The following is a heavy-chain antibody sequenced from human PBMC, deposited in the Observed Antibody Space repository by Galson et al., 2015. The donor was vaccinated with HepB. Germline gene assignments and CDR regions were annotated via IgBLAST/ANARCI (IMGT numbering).Heavy chain of an antibody. D-gene: IGHD6-13*01. CDR1: GGSISSYY. CDR2: IYYSGST. V-gene: IGHV4-59*01. Sequence: SETLSLTCTVSGGSISSYYWSWIRQPPGKGLEWIGYIYYSGSTNYNPSLKSRVTISVDTSKNQFSLKLSSVTAADTAVYYCARGLVASWYVDYWGQGTLVTVSS. J-gene: IGHJ4*02. CDR3: ARGLVASWYVDY.